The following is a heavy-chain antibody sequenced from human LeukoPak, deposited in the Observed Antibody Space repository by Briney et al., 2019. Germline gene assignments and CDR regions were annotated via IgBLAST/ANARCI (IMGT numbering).Heavy chain of an antibody. V-gene: IGHV3-21*01. D-gene: IGHD1-26*01. CDR3: TRDMQGSRLYLVGSQND. J-gene: IGHJ1*01. Sequence: GGSLRLSCAASGFTFSSYSMNWVRQAPGKGLEWVSSISSSSSYIYYADSVKGRFTISRDNAKNSLYLQMNSLRAEDSALYYCTRDMQGSRLYLVGSQNDWGQGTRVTVSS. CDR2: ISSSSSYI. CDR1: GFTFSSYS.